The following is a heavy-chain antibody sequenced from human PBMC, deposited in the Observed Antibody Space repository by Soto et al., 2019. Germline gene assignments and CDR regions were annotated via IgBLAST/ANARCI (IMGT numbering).Heavy chain of an antibody. CDR1: GGSIRSGGYY. CDR2: MQYSGRT. V-gene: IGHV4-31*03. CDR3: ARDRGPDYGGYWYFDL. J-gene: IGHJ2*01. D-gene: IGHD4-17*01. Sequence: QVQLQESGPGLVKPSQTLSLTCTVSGGSIRSGGYYWSGIRQHPGKGLAWLGYMQYSGRTYYNPALKRRITISVDTSKNQFSLKLSSVTAADTAVYYCARDRGPDYGGYWYFDLWGRGTLVTVSS.